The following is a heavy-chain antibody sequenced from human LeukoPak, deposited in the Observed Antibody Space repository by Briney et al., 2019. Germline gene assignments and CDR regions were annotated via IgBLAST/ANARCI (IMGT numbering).Heavy chain of an antibody. CDR1: GGSFSGYY. Sequence: SETLSLTCAVYGGSFSGYYWSWTRQPPGKGLEWIGEINHSGSANYNPSLKSRVTISVDTSKNQFSLKLSSVTAADTAVYYCARGPVHYYGMDVWGQGTTVTVSS. J-gene: IGHJ6*02. V-gene: IGHV4-34*01. CDR3: ARGPVHYYGMDV. CDR2: INHSGSA.